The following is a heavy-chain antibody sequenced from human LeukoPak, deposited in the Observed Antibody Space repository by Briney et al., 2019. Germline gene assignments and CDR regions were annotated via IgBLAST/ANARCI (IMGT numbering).Heavy chain of an antibody. D-gene: IGHD2-2*01. J-gene: IGHJ4*02. CDR1: GFTFSSYA. V-gene: IGHV3-23*01. Sequence: GGSVRLSCAASGFTFSSYAMSWVRQAPGKGLEWVSAISGSGGSTYYADSVKGRFTISRDNSKNTLYLQMNSLRAEDTAVYYCAKDLEDIVVVPAALLFDYWGQGTLVTVSS. CDR2: ISGSGGST. CDR3: AKDLEDIVVVPAALLFDY.